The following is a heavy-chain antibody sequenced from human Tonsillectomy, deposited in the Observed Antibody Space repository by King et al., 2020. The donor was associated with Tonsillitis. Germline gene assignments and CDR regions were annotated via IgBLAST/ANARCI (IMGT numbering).Heavy chain of an antibody. CDR2: INPSGGST. V-gene: IGHV1-46*01. Sequence: QLVQSGAEVKKPGASVKVSCKASGYTFTSYYMHWVRQAPGQGLEWMGIINPSGGSTSYAQKFQGRVTMTRDTSTSTVYMELSSLRSEDTAVYYCARGSDIVVVVAASYYFDYWGQGTLVTVSS. J-gene: IGHJ4*02. CDR3: ARGSDIVVVVAASYYFDY. D-gene: IGHD2-15*01. CDR1: GYTFTSYY.